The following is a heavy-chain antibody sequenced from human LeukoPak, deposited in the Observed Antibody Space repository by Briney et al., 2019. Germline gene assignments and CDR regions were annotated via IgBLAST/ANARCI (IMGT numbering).Heavy chain of an antibody. CDR1: GYTVTSYG. CDR3: ARDMYGSSWYFDY. CDR2: ISAYNGNT. J-gene: IGHJ4*02. D-gene: IGHD6-13*01. Sequence: GSVKVSCKASGYTVTSYGISWVRQAPGQRLEGLGWISAYNGNTNYAQKLQGRITMTTDTSTSTVYMEMRSLRSDDTAVYYCARDMYGSSWYFDYWGQGTLVTVSS. V-gene: IGHV1-18*01.